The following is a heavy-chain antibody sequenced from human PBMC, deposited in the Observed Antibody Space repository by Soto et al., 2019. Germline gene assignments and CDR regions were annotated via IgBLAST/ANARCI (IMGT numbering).Heavy chain of an antibody. J-gene: IGHJ5*02. V-gene: IGHV1-3*01. Sequence: ASVKVSCKASGYTFTSYAMHWVRQAPGQRLDWMGWINAGNGNTKYSQKFQGRVTITRDTSAGTAYMELSSLRSEDTAVYYCARISTHTLYDFWSGNWFDPWGQGTLVTVSS. CDR3: ARISTHTLYDFWSGNWFDP. CDR1: GYTFTSYA. CDR2: INAGNGNT. D-gene: IGHD3-3*01.